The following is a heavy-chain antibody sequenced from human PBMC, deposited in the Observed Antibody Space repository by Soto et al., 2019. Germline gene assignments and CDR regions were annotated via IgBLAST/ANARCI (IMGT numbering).Heavy chain of an antibody. D-gene: IGHD2-21*02. CDR3: ARDGDCGGDCYSILCIDY. V-gene: IGHV1-18*01. CDR2: ISAYNGNT. Sequence: ASVKVSCKASGYTFTSYGISWVRQAPGQGLEWMGWISAYNGNTDYAQKLQGRVTMTTDTSTSTAYMELRSLRSDDTAVYYCARDGDCGGDCYSILCIDYWGQGTLVTVSS. J-gene: IGHJ4*02. CDR1: GYTFTSYG.